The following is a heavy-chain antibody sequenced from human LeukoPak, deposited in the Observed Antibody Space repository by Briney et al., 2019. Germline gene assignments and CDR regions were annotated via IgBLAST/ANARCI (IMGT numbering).Heavy chain of an antibody. CDR3: ARGRGDWNYDY. CDR2: ISSSSSYI. D-gene: IGHD1-7*01. V-gene: IGHV3-21*01. J-gene: IGHJ4*02. Sequence: GGPLRLSCAASGFKFSSYSMNWVRQAPGKGLEWVSSISSSSSYIYYADSVKGRFTISRDNAKNSLYLQMNSLRAEDTAVYYCARGRGDWNYDYWGQGTLVTVSS. CDR1: GFKFSSYS.